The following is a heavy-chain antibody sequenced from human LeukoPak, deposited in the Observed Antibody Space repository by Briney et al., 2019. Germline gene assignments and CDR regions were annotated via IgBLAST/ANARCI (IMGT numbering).Heavy chain of an antibody. CDR1: GFTFTSSA. D-gene: IGHD1-26*01. CDR2: IVVGSGNT. V-gene: IGHV1-58*01. CDR3: AAGDLRWELLHN. Sequence: VASVKVSCKASGFTFTSSAVQWVRQARGQRLEWIGWIVVGSGNTNYAQKFQERVTITRDMSTSTAYMELSSLRSEDTAVYYCAAGDLRWELLHNWGQGTLVTVSS. J-gene: IGHJ4*02.